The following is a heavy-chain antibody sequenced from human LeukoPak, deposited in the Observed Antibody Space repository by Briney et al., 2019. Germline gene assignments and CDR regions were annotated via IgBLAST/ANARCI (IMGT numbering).Heavy chain of an antibody. CDR1: GFTFSSYA. CDR3: AKPGSRYYYGSGSYFDY. J-gene: IGHJ4*02. V-gene: IGHV3-23*01. D-gene: IGHD3-10*01. CDR2: ISGSGGST. Sequence: PGGSLRLSCAASGFTFSSYAMSWVRQAPGKGLEWVSAISGSGGSTYYADSVKGRFTISRDNSKNTLYLQMNSLRAEDTAVYYCAKPGSRYYYGSGSYFDYWGQGTLVTVSS.